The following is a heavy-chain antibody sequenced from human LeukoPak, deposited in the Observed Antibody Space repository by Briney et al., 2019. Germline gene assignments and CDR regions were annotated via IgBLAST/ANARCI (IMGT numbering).Heavy chain of an antibody. V-gene: IGHV3-48*01. CDR3: ARAKRNGFDI. CDR1: GFTFSNYS. Sequence: GGSLRLSCEASGFTFSNYSMNWVRQAPGQGLEWVSYVRSSSTTIFYAESVKGRFTISRDNAKNSLYLQMNSLRAEDTAVYYCARAKRNGFDIWGQGTMVTVSS. J-gene: IGHJ3*02. CDR2: VRSSSTTI.